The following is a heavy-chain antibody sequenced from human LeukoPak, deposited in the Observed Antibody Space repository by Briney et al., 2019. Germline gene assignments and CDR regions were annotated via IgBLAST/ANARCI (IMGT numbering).Heavy chain of an antibody. J-gene: IGHJ4*02. CDR3: AKDSGYSSSWAFDY. Sequence: GRSLRLSCAASGFTFSSYGMHWVRQAPGKGLEWVGVISYDGSNKYYADSVKGRFTISRDNSKNTLYLQMNSLRAEDTAVYYCAKDSGYSSSWAFDYWGQGTLVTVSS. CDR2: ISYDGSNK. CDR1: GFTFSSYG. V-gene: IGHV3-30*18. D-gene: IGHD6-13*01.